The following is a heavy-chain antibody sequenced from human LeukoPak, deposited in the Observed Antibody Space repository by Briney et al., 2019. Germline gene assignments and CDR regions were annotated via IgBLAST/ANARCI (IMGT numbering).Heavy chain of an antibody. J-gene: IGHJ3*02. CDR1: GGSISSYY. CDR2: IYYSGST. V-gene: IGHV4-59*01. Sequence: SETLSLTCTVSGGSISSYYWSWIRQPPGKGLEWIGYIYYSGSTNYNPSLKSRVTISLDTSKNHFSLRLSSVTAADTAVYYCARSSYYYGADAFDIWGQGTMVTVSS. CDR3: ARSSYYYGADAFDI. D-gene: IGHD3-10*01.